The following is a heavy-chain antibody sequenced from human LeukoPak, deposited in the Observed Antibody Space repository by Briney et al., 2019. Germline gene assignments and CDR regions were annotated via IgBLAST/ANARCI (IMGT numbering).Heavy chain of an antibody. CDR3: ARAYCSSTSCFARYYYYYGMDV. J-gene: IGHJ6*02. Sequence: GGSLRLSCAASGFTFSSYWMSWVRQAPGLELEWVANIKQDGSEKYYVDSVKGRFTISRDNAKNSLYLQMNSLRAEDTAVYYCARAYCSSTSCFARYYYYYGMDVWGQGTTVTVSS. CDR1: GFTFSSYW. CDR2: IKQDGSEK. D-gene: IGHD2-2*01. V-gene: IGHV3-7*03.